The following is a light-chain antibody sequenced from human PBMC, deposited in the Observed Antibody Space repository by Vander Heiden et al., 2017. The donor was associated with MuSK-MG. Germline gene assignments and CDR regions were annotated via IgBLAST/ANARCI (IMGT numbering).Light chain of an antibody. CDR3: MQSLQVRT. Sequence: DIVMTQTPLPLSVTPGQPASISCKSSQSLLYSDGKTFLYWYLQKPGQPPQLLIYEVSKRFCGVADRFSGRGLRKDFTLKISRVEGEDGGVYYCMQSLQVRTFGQGTKVEIK. V-gene: IGKV2D-29*01. CDR1: QSLLYSDGKTF. J-gene: IGKJ1*01. CDR2: EVS.